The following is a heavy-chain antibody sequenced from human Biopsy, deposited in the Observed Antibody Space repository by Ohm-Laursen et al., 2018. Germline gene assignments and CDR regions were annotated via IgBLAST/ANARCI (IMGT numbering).Heavy chain of an antibody. D-gene: IGHD3-3*01. J-gene: IGHJ3*01. CDR2: IYYSGST. CDR1: GGSISSDY. Sequence: SDTLSLTCTVSGGSISSDYWSWIRQTPGKGLEWIGYIYYSGSTNYNPSLKSRVTISVDTSKKQFSLKVSSVTPADTAVFFCARLYRLDDYWNDDPPDAFDVWGQGTTVIVSS. V-gene: IGHV4-59*07. CDR3: ARLYRLDDYWNDDPPDAFDV.